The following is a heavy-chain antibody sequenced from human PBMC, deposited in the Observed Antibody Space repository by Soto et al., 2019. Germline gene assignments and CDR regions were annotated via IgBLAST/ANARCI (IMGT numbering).Heavy chain of an antibody. CDR1: GFTFSSYS. CDR2: ISSSSSYI. Sequence: GGSLRLSCAASGFTFSSYSMNWVRQAPGKGLEWVSSISSSSSYIYYADSVKGRFTISRDNAKNSLYLQMNSLRAEDTAVCYCARDNYSSRGGFDYWGQGTLVTVSS. J-gene: IGHJ4*02. V-gene: IGHV3-21*01. D-gene: IGHD6-13*01. CDR3: ARDNYSSRGGFDY.